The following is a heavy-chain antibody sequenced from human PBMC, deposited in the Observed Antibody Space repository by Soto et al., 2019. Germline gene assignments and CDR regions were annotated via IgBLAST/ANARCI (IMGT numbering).Heavy chain of an antibody. Sequence: QLVQSGAEVKKPGASVKVSCKTSGYTLTSYAMHLVSQAPGKRLDWMGWINAGNGNTKYSRKFQGRVTITRDTFASTDSMELSSLRYEDTAVYYCATRGRSLGYSYGIDVCGHGATVTDSS. CDR2: INAGNGNT. CDR3: ATRGRSLGYSYGIDV. V-gene: IGHV1-3*01. J-gene: IGHJ6*02. D-gene: IGHD3-10*01. CDR1: GYTLTSYA.